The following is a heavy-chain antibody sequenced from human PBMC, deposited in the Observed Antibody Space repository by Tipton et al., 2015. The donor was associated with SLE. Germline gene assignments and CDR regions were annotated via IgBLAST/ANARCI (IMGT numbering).Heavy chain of an antibody. V-gene: IGHV4-59*12. D-gene: IGHD6-19*01. J-gene: IGHJ4*02. CDR1: GGSISSYY. CDR2: IYYSGST. CDR3: VLKVSSGWSGSSDY. Sequence: GLVKPSETLSLTCTVSGGSISSYYWSWIRQPPGKGLEWIGYIYYSGSTNYNPSLKSRVTISVDTSKNQFSLKLSSVTAADTAVYYCVLKVSSGWSGSSDYWGQGTLVTVSS.